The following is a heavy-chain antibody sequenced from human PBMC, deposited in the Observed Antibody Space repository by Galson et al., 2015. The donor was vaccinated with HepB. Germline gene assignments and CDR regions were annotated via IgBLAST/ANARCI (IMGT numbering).Heavy chain of an antibody. CDR1: GFTFSSYA. V-gene: IGHV3-23*01. CDR3: AKDLTYDSSGYYDY. D-gene: IGHD3-22*01. J-gene: IGHJ4*02. Sequence: SLRLSCAASGFTFSSYAMSWVRQAPGKGLEWVSGISGSGNSPYYADSVKGRFTISRDNSKNTLYLQMNSLRAEDTAVYYCAKDLTYDSSGYYDYWGQGTLVTVSS. CDR2: ISGSGNSP.